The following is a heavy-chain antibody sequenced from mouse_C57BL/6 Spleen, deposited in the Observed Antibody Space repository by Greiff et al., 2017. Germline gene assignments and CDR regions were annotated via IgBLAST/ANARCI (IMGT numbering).Heavy chain of an antibody. Sequence: EVKLVESEGGLVQPGRSLKLSCTASGFNFSDSYMAWVRQVPEKGLEWVANINYDGSRTYYPDSLKSSFIISREHAKNILYLQMSSLKSEYTATDYCARYNNYDARDYWGQVTSVTFSS. V-gene: IGHV5-16*01. CDR1: GFNFSDSY. CDR3: ARYNNYDARDY. CDR2: INYDGSRT. D-gene: IGHD1-3*01. J-gene: IGHJ4*01.